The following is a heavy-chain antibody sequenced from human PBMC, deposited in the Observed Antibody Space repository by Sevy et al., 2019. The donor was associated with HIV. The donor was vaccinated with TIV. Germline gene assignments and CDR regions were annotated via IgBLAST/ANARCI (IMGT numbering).Heavy chain of an antibody. J-gene: IGHJ4*02. Sequence: GGSLRLSCAVSGFTFNNAWMNWVRQAPGTGLQWVGLIKSNNDGETTDYAAPVKGRFTISRDDSKNTLYLQMNNLKIEDTAVYYCATAPGYYDSAPFDYWGPGTLVTVSS. V-gene: IGHV3-15*01. CDR2: IKSNNDGETT. CDR1: GFTFNNAW. D-gene: IGHD3-22*01. CDR3: ATAPGYYDSAPFDY.